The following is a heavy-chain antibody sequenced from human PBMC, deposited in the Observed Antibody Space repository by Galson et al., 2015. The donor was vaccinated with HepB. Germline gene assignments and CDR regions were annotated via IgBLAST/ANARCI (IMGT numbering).Heavy chain of an antibody. Sequence: SVKVSCKASGGTFSSYAISWVRQAPGQGLEWMGGIIPIFGTANYAQKFQGRVTITADESTSTAYMELSSLRSEDTAVYYCARDYRGYCSGGSYYAGAGGMDVWGQGTTVTVSS. J-gene: IGHJ6*02. CDR1: GGTFSSYA. V-gene: IGHV1-69*13. CDR2: IIPIFGTA. D-gene: IGHD2-15*01. CDR3: ARDYRGYCSGGSYYAGAGGMDV.